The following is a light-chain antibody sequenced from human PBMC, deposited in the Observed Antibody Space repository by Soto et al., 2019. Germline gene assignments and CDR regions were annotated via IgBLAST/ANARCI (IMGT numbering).Light chain of an antibody. J-gene: IGKJ1*01. CDR1: QTVRNNY. Sequence: EFVLTQSPGTLSLSPGERATLSCRASQTVRNNYLAWYQQKPGQAPRLLIYDASSRATGIPDRFSGSGSGTDFTLTISRLEPEDFAVYYCQQYGSSLAWTFGQGTKVDIK. CDR3: QQYGSSLAWT. CDR2: DAS. V-gene: IGKV3-20*01.